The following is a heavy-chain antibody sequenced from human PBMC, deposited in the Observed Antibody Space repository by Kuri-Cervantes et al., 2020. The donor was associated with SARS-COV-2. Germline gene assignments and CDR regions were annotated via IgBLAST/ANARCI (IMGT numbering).Heavy chain of an antibody. V-gene: IGHV1-18*01. CDR3: ARDSATGTRWGDLNGMDV. CDR2: ISTYSGDT. CDR1: GYPFTNLG. J-gene: IGHJ6*02. D-gene: IGHD1-7*01. Sequence: ASVKVSCKASGYPFTNLGISWVRQAPGRGLEWMGWISTYSGDTIYPQKIQGRVTMTTDTSTSTAYMDLRGLRSDDTAVYYCARDSATGTRWGDLNGMDVWGQGTTVTVSS.